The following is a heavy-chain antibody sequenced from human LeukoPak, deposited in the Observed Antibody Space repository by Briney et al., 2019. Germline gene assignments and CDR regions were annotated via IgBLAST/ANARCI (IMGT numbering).Heavy chain of an antibody. J-gene: IGHJ4*02. D-gene: IGHD2-2*01. V-gene: IGHV5-51*01. CDR1: GHSFTSYW. CDR3: ARGYCSTTICYFSFDY. Sequence: GESLKISCKGSGHSFTSYWIGWVRQMPGKGLEWMGIIYPGDSDTRYSPSFQGQVTISADKSISTAYLQWSSLKASDTAMYYCARGYCSTTICYFSFDYWGQGTLVTVSS. CDR2: IYPGDSDT.